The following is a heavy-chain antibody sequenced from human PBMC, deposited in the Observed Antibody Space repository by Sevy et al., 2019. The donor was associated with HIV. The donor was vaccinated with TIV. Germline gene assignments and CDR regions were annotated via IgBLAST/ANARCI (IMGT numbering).Heavy chain of an antibody. D-gene: IGHD2-15*01. J-gene: IGHJ6*02. CDR1: GGSISRGDYY. V-gene: IGHV4-31*03. CDR2: ISNSGST. CDR3: AREDRDIVYGMDV. Sequence: SETLSLTCTVSGGSISRGDYYWSWIRQHPGKGLEWIGYISNSGSTYYNPSLKSRVTISVDTSKNQFSLKLSSVTAADTAVYYCAREDRDIVYGMDVWGQGTTVTVPS.